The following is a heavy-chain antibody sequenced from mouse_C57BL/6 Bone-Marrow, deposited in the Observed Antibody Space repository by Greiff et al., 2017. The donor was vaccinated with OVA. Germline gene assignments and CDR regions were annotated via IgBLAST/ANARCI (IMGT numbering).Heavy chain of an antibody. J-gene: IGHJ2*01. CDR1: GYAFSSYW. CDR2: IYPGDGAT. V-gene: IGHV1-80*01. Sequence: VKLMESGAELVKPGASVEISCKASGYAFSSYWMNWVKQRPGKGLEWIGLIYPGDGATNYNGKFKGKAPLTADQSSSTAYMQLSRLTSENSAVYVCTRGYFWGQGTTLTVSS. CDR3: TRGYF.